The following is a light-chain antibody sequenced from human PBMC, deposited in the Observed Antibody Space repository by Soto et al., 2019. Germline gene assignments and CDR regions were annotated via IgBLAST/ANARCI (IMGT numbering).Light chain of an antibody. CDR3: SSYTTSNTRQIV. CDR1: SSDVGGYNY. V-gene: IGLV2-14*03. Sequence: QSVLTQPASVSGSPGQSITISCTGTSSDVGGYNYVSWYQHHPGKAHKLMISDVSNRPSGVSNRFSGSKSGNTASLTISGLQPDDEADYYCSSYTTSNTRQIVFGTGTKVTVL. CDR2: DVS. J-gene: IGLJ1*01.